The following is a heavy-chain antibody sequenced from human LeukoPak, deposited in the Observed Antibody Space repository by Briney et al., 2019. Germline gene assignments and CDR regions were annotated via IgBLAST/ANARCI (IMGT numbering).Heavy chain of an antibody. Sequence: GGSLRLSCAASGFTLSGYWMYWVRQAPGKGLEWVSRISSDGRTTNYADSVKGRFIISRDNAKNSLFLQMNSLRAEDTAVYYCARDINRWEIPRGGSFDSWGRGALVTVSS. D-gene: IGHD4-23*01. J-gene: IGHJ4*02. V-gene: IGHV3-74*01. CDR2: ISSDGRTT. CDR1: GFTLSGYW. CDR3: ARDINRWEIPRGGSFDS.